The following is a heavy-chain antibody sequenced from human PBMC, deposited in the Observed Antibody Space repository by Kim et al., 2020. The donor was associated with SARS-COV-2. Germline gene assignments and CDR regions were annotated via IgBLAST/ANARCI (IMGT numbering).Heavy chain of an antibody. CDR2: ISYDGSKK. J-gene: IGHJ5*01. Sequence: GGSLRLSCAASGFTFSSYAMHWVRQAPGKGLEWVAVISYDGSKKNYADSVKGRFTISRDNAKNTLYLQMNSLRAEDTALYYCAKDPLSGVTGIDS. CDR1: GFTFSSYA. D-gene: IGHD2-8*02. CDR3: AKDPLSGVTGIDS. V-gene: IGHV3-30*18.